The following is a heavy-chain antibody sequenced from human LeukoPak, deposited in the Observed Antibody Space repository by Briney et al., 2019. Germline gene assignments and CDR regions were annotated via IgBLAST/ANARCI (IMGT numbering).Heavy chain of an antibody. D-gene: IGHD3-16*01. J-gene: IGHJ3*01. Sequence: GGSLRLSCAASGFTFSSYAMSWVRQVPGKGLKWVSTISDRGTDTYYADSVKGRFTISRDNSKSTLYLQMNTLRAEDTAVYYCAKLGWGEWSNDAFDFWGRGAMVTVSS. CDR2: ISDRGTDT. CDR3: AKLGWGEWSNDAFDF. CDR1: GFTFSSYA. V-gene: IGHV3-23*01.